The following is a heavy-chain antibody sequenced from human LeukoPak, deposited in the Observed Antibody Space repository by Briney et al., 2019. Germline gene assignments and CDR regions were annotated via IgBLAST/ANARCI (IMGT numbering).Heavy chain of an antibody. CDR3: ARPTLRFLEWFPRPPYYYGMDV. J-gene: IGHJ6*02. CDR2: IIPIFGIA. Sequence: SVNVSCKASGGTFSSYAISWVRQAPGQGLEWMGRIIPIFGIANYAQKFQGRVTITADKSTSTAYMELSSLRSEDTAVYYCARPTLRFLEWFPRPPYYYGMDVWGQGTTVTVSS. V-gene: IGHV1-69*04. CDR1: GGTFSSYA. D-gene: IGHD3-3*01.